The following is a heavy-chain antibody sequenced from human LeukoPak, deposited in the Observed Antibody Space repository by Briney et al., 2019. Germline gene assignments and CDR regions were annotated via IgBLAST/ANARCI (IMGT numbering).Heavy chain of an antibody. Sequence: GGCLRLSCVASGFSFSSYAMSWVRQAPGRGLGWVSGISGGGGRTYYADSVKGRFTISRDNSKNTLFLQMNSLRAEDTAVYYCAKETYSSGWYPYFDYWGQGTLVTVSS. CDR3: AKETYSSGWYPYFDY. D-gene: IGHD6-19*01. J-gene: IGHJ4*02. V-gene: IGHV3-23*01. CDR1: GFSFSSYA. CDR2: ISGGGGRT.